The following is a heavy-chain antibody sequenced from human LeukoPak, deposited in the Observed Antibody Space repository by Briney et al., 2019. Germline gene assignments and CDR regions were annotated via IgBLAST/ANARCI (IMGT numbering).Heavy chain of an antibody. D-gene: IGHD5-18*01. CDR3: ARSSGHSYGDFDY. CDR2: THHSGAT. J-gene: IGHJ4*02. Sequence: SETLSLTCSVSGVSITSNCWSWIRQPPGKGLEWLGYTHHSGATSYNPSLKSRSTMSLDTSNNQFSLKLSFVTAADTAVYYCARSSGHSYGDFDYWGQGNLVTVSS. CDR1: GVSITSNC. V-gene: IGHV4-59*01.